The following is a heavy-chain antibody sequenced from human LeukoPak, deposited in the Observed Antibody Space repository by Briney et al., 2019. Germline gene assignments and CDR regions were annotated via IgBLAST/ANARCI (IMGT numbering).Heavy chain of an antibody. D-gene: IGHD3-22*01. CDR3: ARETYYYDSSGYNNYYFDY. CDR1: GGSFSGYY. CDR2: INHSGST. V-gene: IGHV4-34*01. Sequence: SETLSLTCAVFGGSFSGYYWSWIRQPPGKGLEWIGEINHSGSTNYNPSLKSRVAISVDTSKNQFSLKLSSVTAADTAVYYCARETYYYDSSGYNNYYFDYWGQGTLVTVSS. J-gene: IGHJ4*02.